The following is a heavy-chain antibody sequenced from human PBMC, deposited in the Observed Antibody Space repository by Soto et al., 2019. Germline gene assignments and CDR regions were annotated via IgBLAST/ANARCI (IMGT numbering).Heavy chain of an antibody. J-gene: IGHJ6*02. CDR1: GYSFTSYW. D-gene: IGHD2-15*01. CDR2: INLVDSDT. Sequence: PGESLKISCKGSGYSFTSYWIRWVRQMPGKGLEWMGIINLVDSDTKYSPSFQGQVTISADKSISTAYLQWSSLKASDTAMYYCARQAYCSGGRCYSSYYYGMDVWGQGTTVTVSS. V-gene: IGHV5-51*01. CDR3: ARQAYCSGGRCYSSYYYGMDV.